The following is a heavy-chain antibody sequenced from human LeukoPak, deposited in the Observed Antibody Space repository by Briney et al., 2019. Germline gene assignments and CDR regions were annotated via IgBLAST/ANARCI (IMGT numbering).Heavy chain of an antibody. D-gene: IGHD6-19*01. CDR1: GGSISSYY. CDR2: IYYSGST. J-gene: IGHJ5*02. Sequence: SETLSLTCTVSGGSISSYYWSWIRQPPGKGLEWIGYIYYSGSTNYNPSLKSRVTISVDTSKNQFSLKLSSVTAADTAVYYCARALITVAGTGWFDPWGQGTLVTVSS. V-gene: IGHV4-59*08. CDR3: ARALITVAGTGWFDP.